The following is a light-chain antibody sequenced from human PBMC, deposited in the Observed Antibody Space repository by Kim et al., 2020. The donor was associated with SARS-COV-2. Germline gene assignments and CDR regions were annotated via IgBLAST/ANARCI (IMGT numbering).Light chain of an antibody. CDR2: TAS. CDR1: QSVCNY. CDR3: QQSDTTPLT. J-gene: IGKJ4*01. Sequence: ASVGDRVSITCRASQSVCNYLNWYQQKPGKAPKLLIYTASTLQSGVPSRFSGGGSGTDFTLTISSLQPEDFATYYCQQSDTTPLTFGEGTKVDIK. V-gene: IGKV1-39*01.